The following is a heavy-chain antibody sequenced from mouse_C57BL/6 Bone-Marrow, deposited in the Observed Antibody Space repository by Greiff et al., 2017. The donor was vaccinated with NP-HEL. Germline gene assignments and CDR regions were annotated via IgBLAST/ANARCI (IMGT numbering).Heavy chain of an antibody. V-gene: IGHV1-55*01. J-gene: IGHJ3*01. Sequence: QVHVKQPGAELVKPGASVKMSCKASGYTFTSYWITWVKQRPGQGLEWIGDIYPGSGSTNYNEKFKSKATLTVDTSSSTAYMQLSSLTSEDSAVYYCARRETGWLRGFAYWGQGTLVTVSA. CDR2: IYPGSGST. CDR1: GYTFTSYW. D-gene: IGHD2-2*01. CDR3: ARRETGWLRGFAY.